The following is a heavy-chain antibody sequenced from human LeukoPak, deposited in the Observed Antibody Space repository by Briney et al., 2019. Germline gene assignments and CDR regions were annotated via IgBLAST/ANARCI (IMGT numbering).Heavy chain of an antibody. J-gene: IGHJ4*02. CDR1: GYTFTSYG. CDR2: ISAYNGNT. D-gene: IGHD6-13*01. Sequence: ASVKVSCKASGYTFTSYGISWVRQAPGQGLEWMGWISAYNGNTNYAQKLQGRVTMTTDTSTSTAYMELRSLRSDDTAVYYCARPYSSSWYGMESGYWGQGTLVTVSS. V-gene: IGHV1-18*01. CDR3: ARPYSSSWYGMESGY.